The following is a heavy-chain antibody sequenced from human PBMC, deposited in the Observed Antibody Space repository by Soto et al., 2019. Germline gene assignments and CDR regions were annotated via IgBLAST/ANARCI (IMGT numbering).Heavy chain of an antibody. V-gene: IGHV3-64*01. Sequence: PGGSLRLSCAASGFTFSSYAMHWVRQAPGKGLEYVSAITSNGGSTYYANSVKGRFTISRDNFKNTLYLQMGSLRAEDMAVYYCARALVGGFYDYWGQGTLVTVSS. CDR2: ITSNGGST. J-gene: IGHJ4*02. CDR1: GFTFSSYA. D-gene: IGHD3-22*01. CDR3: ARALVGGFYDY.